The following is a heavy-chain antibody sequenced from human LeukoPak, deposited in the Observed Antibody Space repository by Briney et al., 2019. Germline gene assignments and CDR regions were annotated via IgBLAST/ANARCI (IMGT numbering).Heavy chain of an antibody. CDR1: GGSFNHYY. CDR3: ARGLTRGYSFGPPGF. J-gene: IGHJ4*02. CDR2: VNHSGSA. V-gene: IGHV4-34*01. D-gene: IGHD5-18*01. Sequence: SETLSLTCAVYGGSFNHYYWSWIRQPPGKGLEWIGEVNHSGSATYNPSLKSRVAISVDTSKNQISLKLTSVTAADTAAYYCARGLTRGYSFGPPGFWGQGTLVAVSS.